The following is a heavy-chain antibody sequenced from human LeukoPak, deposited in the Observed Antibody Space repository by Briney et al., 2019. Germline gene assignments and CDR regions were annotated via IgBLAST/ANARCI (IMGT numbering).Heavy chain of an antibody. CDR2: INPNSAGT. D-gene: IGHD3-22*01. CDR3: ARDYYDSSGNYNYFDY. J-gene: IGHJ4*02. CDR1: VYAFSVYY. Sequence: ASVTVSFTASVYAFSVYYLNWVRQAPGQRLEWVRWINPNSAGTNYSQKFQDSVTMTRDTSISTAYMELRSLRSDDTAVYFCARDYYDSSGNYNYFDYWGQGTLVTVSS. V-gene: IGHV1-2*02.